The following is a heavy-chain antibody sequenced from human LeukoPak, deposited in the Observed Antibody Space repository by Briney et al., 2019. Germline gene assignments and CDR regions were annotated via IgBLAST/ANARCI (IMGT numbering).Heavy chain of an antibody. CDR3: ARQYIDAYYYFDH. V-gene: IGHV4-59*08. CDR2: IYYTGIT. CDR1: GGSISSYY. Sequence: SETLSLTCTVSGGSISSYYWNWIRQPPGKGLEWIGYIYYTGITDYNPSLKSRVTMSVDTSKNQFSLKLTSATAADTAVYYCARQYIDAYYYFDHWGQGTLVTVSS. D-gene: IGHD3-16*01. J-gene: IGHJ4*02.